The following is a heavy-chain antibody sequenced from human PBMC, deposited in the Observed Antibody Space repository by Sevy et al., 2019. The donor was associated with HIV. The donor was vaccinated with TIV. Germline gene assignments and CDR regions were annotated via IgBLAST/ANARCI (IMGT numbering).Heavy chain of an antibody. D-gene: IGHD2-15*01. CDR3: ARDLRISFNPLPGGIKPEYYYYGMDV. CDR1: GYTFTSYG. CDR2: ISAYNGNT. V-gene: IGHV1-18*01. J-gene: IGHJ6*02. Sequence: ASVKVSCKASGYTFTSYGISWVRQAPGQGLEWMGWISAYNGNTNYAQKLQGRVTMTTDTSTSTAYMELRSLRSDDTAVYYCARDLRISFNPLPGGIKPEYYYYGMDVWGQGTTVTVSS.